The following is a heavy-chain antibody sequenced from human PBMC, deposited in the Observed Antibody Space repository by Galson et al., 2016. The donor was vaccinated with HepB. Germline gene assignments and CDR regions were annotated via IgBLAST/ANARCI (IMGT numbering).Heavy chain of an antibody. CDR2: IDPSDSYT. V-gene: IGHV5-10-1*01. CDR1: GYSFTTYW. Sequence: QSGAEVKKPGESLSISCKGSGYSFTTYWISWVRQMPGKGLEWMGRIDPSDSYTNYNPSFQGHVSISVDRSINTAYLQWSSLKASDTAMYYCARHPPGRLIIEKNWFDPWGQGTLVTVSS. CDR3: ARHPPGRLIIEKNWFDP. J-gene: IGHJ5*02. D-gene: IGHD3-9*01.